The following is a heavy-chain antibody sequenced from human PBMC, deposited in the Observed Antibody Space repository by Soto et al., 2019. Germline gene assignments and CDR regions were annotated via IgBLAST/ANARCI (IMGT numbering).Heavy chain of an antibody. CDR2: IYWDNDK. CDR3: AQRVTYSNNSNLGWFDP. V-gene: IGHV2-5*02. CDR1: GLSLSTRGVG. J-gene: IGHJ5*02. D-gene: IGHD4-4*01. Sequence: QITLKESGPALIEPTQTLTLTCSLSGLSLSTRGVGVGWLRQAPGKAMECLAIIYWDNDKRYKPSLKTKLTITKDTFKHEVVLTSTYREPFDTATYYCAQRVTYSNNSNLGWFDPWGQGTVVTVA.